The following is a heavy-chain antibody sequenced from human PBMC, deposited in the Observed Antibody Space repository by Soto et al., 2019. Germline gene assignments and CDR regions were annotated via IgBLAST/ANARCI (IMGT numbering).Heavy chain of an antibody. J-gene: IGHJ4*02. CDR1: GFPVSTDW. CDR3: AGLGPRGDY. D-gene: IGHD3-10*01. V-gene: IGHV3-7*01. Sequence: PGGSLRLSCAASGFPVSTDWMTWVRQAPGKGLQWVGNIKEDVNERNYVDSVKGRFTISRDNVKKSLFLHMNRLRPEDTALYYSAGLGPRGDYWGPGTPVTVSS. CDR2: IKEDVNER.